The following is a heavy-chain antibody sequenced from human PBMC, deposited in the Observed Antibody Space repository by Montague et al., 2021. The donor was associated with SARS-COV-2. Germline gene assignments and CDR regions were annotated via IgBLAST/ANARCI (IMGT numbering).Heavy chain of an antibody. D-gene: IGHD3-10*01. CDR3: ARGCLSYFGAGSHCYGMDV. Sequence: SETRSLTCSVSGTSITSYYWNWIRQPPGKGLEWIGYISDSGSTNYSPSHKSRVTMSVDTSKNQMSLKLTSVTAADTAVYYCARGCLSYFGAGSHCYGMDVWGQGTTVTVSS. CDR2: ISDSGST. J-gene: IGHJ6*02. CDR1: GTSITSYY. V-gene: IGHV4-59*01.